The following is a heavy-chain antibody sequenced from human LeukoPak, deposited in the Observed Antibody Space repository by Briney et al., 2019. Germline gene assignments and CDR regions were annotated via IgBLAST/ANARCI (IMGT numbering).Heavy chain of an antibody. CDR2: IYYSGST. V-gene: IGHV4-59*01. Sequence: SETLSLTCTVPGGSISSYYWSWIRQPPGKGLEWIGYIYYSGSTNYNPSLKSRVTISVDTSKNQFSLKLSSVTAADTAVYYCARSSSSWHFDYWGQGTLVTVSS. J-gene: IGHJ4*02. CDR3: ARSSSSWHFDY. D-gene: IGHD6-13*01. CDR1: GGSISSYY.